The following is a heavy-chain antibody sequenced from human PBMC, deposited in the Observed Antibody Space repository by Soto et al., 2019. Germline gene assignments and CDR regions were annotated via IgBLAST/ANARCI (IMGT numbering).Heavy chain of an antibody. V-gene: IGHV1-18*01. CDR3: ARDPGGQLYDYIWGSYRPFDY. CDR1: GYTFTSYG. CDR2: ISAYNGNT. Sequence: ASVKVSCKASGYTFTSYGISWVRQAPGQGLEWMGWISAYNGNTNYAQKLQGRVTMTTDTSTSTAYMELRSLRSDDTAVYYCARDPGGQLYDYIWGSYRPFDYWGQGTLVTVSS. D-gene: IGHD3-16*02. J-gene: IGHJ4*02.